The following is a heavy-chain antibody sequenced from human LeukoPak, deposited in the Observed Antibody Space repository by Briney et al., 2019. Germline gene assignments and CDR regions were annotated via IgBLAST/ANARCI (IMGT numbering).Heavy chain of an antibody. V-gene: IGHV4-38-2*01. CDR1: GYSISRDYY. J-gene: IGHJ4*02. Sequence: SETLSLTCAVSGYSISRDYYWGWIRRPPAKGLEWIGYIYRSGTTCYSPSLKSRVTISVDTSKNHFSLKLTSVTAADTAIYYCATLNFGFAYWGQGIPVTVSS. D-gene: IGHD2-21*01. CDR2: IYRSGTT. CDR3: ATLNFGFAY.